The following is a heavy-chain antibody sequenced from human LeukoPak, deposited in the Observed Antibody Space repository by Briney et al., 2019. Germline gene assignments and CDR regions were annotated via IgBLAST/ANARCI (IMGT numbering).Heavy chain of an antibody. Sequence: GGFLRLSCAASGFTSSSNGMSWVRQAPGKGLEWVSTISGSGGSTYYADSVKGRFTISRDNSKNTLYLQMNSLRAEDTAVYYCATVGATTASDYWGQGTLVTVSS. CDR3: ATVGATTASDY. V-gene: IGHV3-23*01. CDR2: ISGSGGST. CDR1: GFTSSSNG. D-gene: IGHD1-26*01. J-gene: IGHJ4*02.